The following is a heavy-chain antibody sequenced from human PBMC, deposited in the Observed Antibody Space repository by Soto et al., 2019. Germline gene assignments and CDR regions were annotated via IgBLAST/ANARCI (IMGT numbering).Heavy chain of an antibody. CDR1: GYTFTSYA. J-gene: IGHJ4*02. CDR3: ARSRPPGGY. V-gene: IGHV1-18*01. CDR2: ISAYNGNT. Sequence: QVQLVQSGAEVKKPGASVKVSCKASGYTFTSYAISWVRQAPGQGLEWMGWISAYNGNTNYAQKLQGRVTMTTDTSTNTPYTQLRSPRSDDTAVYYSARSRPPGGYWGQGGLVTVSS.